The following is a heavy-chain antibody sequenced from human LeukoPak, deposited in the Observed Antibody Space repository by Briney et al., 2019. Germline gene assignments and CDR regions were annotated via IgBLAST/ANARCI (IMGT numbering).Heavy chain of an antibody. D-gene: IGHD3-22*01. CDR3: ARDKWDSSGHYRLDY. CDR1: GGSISSYY. Sequence: SETLSLTCTVSGGSISSYYWSWIRQPPGKGLEWIGYVYYSGSTNYNPSLKSRVSISVDTSRNQFSLKLSSVTAADTAVYYCARDKWDSSGHYRLDYWGQGSLVTVSP. CDR2: VYYSGST. J-gene: IGHJ4*02. V-gene: IGHV4-59*01.